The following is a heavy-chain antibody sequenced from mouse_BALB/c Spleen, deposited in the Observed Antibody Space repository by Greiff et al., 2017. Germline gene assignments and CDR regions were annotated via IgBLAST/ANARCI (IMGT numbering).Heavy chain of an antibody. CDR3: ARILRLPYYFDY. V-gene: IGHV8-8*01. J-gene: IGHJ2*01. Sequence: QVTLKVSGPGILQPSQTLSLTCSFSGFSLSTSGMSVGWIRQPSGKGLEWLAHIWWNDDKYYNPALKSRLTISKDTSNNQVFHKIASVVTADTATYYCARILRLPYYFDYWGQGTTRTVSS. CDR1: GFSLSTSGMS. D-gene: IGHD1-2*01. CDR2: IWWNDDK.